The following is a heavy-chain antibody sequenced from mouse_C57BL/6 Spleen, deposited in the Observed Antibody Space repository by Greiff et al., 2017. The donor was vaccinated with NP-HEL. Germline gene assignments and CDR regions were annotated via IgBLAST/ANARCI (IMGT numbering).Heavy chain of an antibody. CDR2: ISYDGSN. D-gene: IGHD3-2*02. CDR3: ARGTAQATSWFAY. V-gene: IGHV3-6*01. CDR1: GYSITSGYY. Sequence: DVKLQESGPGLVKPSQSLSLTCSVTGYSITSGYYWNWIRQFPGNKLEWMGYISYDGSNKYNPSLKNRISITRDTSKNQFFLKLNSVTTEDTATYYCARGTAQATSWFAYWGQGILVTVSA. J-gene: IGHJ3*01.